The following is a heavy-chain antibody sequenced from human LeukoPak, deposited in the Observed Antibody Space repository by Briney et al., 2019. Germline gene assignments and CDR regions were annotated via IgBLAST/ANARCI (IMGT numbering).Heavy chain of an antibody. CDR1: GGSISRYY. Sequence: SETLSLTCTVSGGSISRYYWSWIRQPPGKGLEWIGSIYYSGSTYYNPSLKSRVTISVDTSKNQFSLKLSSVTAADTAVYYCARNSYRGHYFDYWGQGTLVTVSS. V-gene: IGHV4-59*01. D-gene: IGHD5-18*01. CDR2: IYYSGST. CDR3: ARNSYRGHYFDY. J-gene: IGHJ4*02.